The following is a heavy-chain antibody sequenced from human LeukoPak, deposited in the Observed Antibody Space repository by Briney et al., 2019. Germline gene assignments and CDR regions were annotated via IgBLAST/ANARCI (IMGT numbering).Heavy chain of an antibody. V-gene: IGHV1-8*01. J-gene: IGHJ3*02. Sequence: ASVKVSCKASGYTFTSYDINWVRQATGQGLGWMGWMNPNSGNTGYAQKFQGRVTMTRNTSISTAYMELSSLRSEDTAVYYCARGRIAVAGRGDDAFDIWGQGTMVTSLQ. CDR3: ARGRIAVAGRGDDAFDI. CDR2: MNPNSGNT. D-gene: IGHD6-19*01. CDR1: GYTFTSYD.